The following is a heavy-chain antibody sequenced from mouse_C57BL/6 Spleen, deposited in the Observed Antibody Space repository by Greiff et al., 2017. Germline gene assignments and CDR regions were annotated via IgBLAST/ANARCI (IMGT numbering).Heavy chain of an antibody. J-gene: IGHJ1*03. CDR1: GFNIKDDY. CDR2: IDPENGDT. V-gene: IGHV14-4*01. Sequence: EVKLVESGAELVRPGASVKLSCTASGFNIKDDYMHWVKQRPEQGLEWIGWIDPENGDTEYASKFQGKATITADTSSNTAYLQLSSLTSEDTAVYYCTTELTHWYFDVWGTGTTVTVSS. D-gene: IGHD1-1*01. CDR3: TTELTHWYFDV.